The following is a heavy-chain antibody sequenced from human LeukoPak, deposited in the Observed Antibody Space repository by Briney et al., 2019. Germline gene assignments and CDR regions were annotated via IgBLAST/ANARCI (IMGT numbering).Heavy chain of an antibody. CDR2: SRNKANSYST. V-gene: IGHV3-72*01. J-gene: IGHJ6*03. CDR1: GFTSSYHY. CDR3: GEGAPIANYYSYMDV. D-gene: IGHD1-26*01. Sequence: GESLTLSCAASGFTSSYHYMDWVRQAPGKGLEWIGRSRNKANSYSTEYHASVKGRFNISRDESENSMYLPMNGLKTDDTAVYYCGEGAPIANYYSYMDVWGKGTTVTVSS.